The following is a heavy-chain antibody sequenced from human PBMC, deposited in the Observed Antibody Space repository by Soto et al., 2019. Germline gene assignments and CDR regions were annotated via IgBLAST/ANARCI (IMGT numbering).Heavy chain of an antibody. Sequence: PGESLKISCKGSGYSFTSYWIGWVRQMPGKGLEWMGIIYPGDSDTRYSPSFHGQVAFSTDKSISTAYLQWSSLQASDTAMYYCARQTTYGFASDYWGQGTLVTVSS. CDR2: IYPGDSDT. J-gene: IGHJ4*02. D-gene: IGHD3-10*01. V-gene: IGHV5-51*01. CDR1: GYSFTSYW. CDR3: ARQTTYGFASDY.